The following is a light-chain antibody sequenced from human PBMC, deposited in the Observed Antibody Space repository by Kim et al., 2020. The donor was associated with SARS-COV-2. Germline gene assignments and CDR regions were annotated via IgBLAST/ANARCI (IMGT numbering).Light chain of an antibody. V-gene: IGKV3-15*01. CDR3: QQYKNWPPLT. J-gene: IGKJ4*01. CDR2: GAS. Sequence: PGENATLTSRASQSVSGSYLSWYQRKPSKAPRLLICGASTRATGSPARFSGSGSETEFTLTISSLQSEDFAVYYCQQYKNWPPLTFGGGTKVDIK. CDR1: QSVSGSY.